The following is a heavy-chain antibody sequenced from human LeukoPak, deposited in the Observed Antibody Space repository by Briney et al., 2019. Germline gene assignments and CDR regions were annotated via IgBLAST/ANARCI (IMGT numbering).Heavy chain of an antibody. J-gene: IGHJ4*02. CDR3: ARDHNYAFDN. Sequence: GGSLRLSCTASGFPFIEYSMNWVRQAPGKGLEWISYIGIDSGNTKYADSVRGRFTISADKAKNSLYLQMNSLRVEDTAVYYCARDHNYAFDNWGQGTLVSVVS. D-gene: IGHD1-1*01. V-gene: IGHV3-48*01. CDR1: GFPFIEYS. CDR2: IGIDSGNT.